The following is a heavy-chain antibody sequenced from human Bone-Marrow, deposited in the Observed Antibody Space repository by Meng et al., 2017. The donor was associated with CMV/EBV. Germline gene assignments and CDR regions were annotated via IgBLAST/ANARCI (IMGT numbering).Heavy chain of an antibody. CDR2: IYWNDDK. Sequence: SGPTLVKPTQTLTLTCTFSGFPLSTSGVGVGWIRQPPGKALEWLALIYWNDDKRYSPSLKSRLTITKDTSKNQVVLTMTNMDPVDTATYNCAHIITIFGLSDGYYYGMDVWGQGTTVTVSS. CDR3: AHIITIFGLSDGYYYGMDV. V-gene: IGHV2-5*01. J-gene: IGHJ6*02. D-gene: IGHD3-3*01. CDR1: GFPLSTSGVG.